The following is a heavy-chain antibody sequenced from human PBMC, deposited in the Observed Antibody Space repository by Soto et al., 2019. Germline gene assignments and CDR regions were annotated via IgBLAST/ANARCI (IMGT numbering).Heavy chain of an antibody. Sequence: EVQLVESGGGLVKPGGSLRLSCAASGFSFSTSTMNWVRQAPGKGLEFVSSIGRTGIDSYYIDSVKGRFTISRDNAQNSLYLQMNSLRAGDPALYYFVCDDNRRYWGQGTLVTVSS. J-gene: IGHJ4*02. CDR1: GFSFSTST. CDR3: VCDDNRRY. V-gene: IGHV3-21*01. D-gene: IGHD1-1*01. CDR2: IGRTGIDS.